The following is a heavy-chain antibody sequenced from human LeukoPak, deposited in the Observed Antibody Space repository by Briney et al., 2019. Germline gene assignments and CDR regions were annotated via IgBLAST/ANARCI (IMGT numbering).Heavy chain of an antibody. J-gene: IGHJ4*02. CDR3: AKDMRYCSSTSCAFDC. CDR1: GFTFDDYA. Sequence: GGSLRLSCAASGFTFDDYAMHWVRQAPGKGLEWVSGISWNSGSIGYADSVKGRFTISRDNAKDSLYLQMNSLRAEDTALYYCAKDMRYCSSTSCAFDCWGQGTLVAVSS. CDR2: ISWNSGSI. D-gene: IGHD2-2*01. V-gene: IGHV3-9*01.